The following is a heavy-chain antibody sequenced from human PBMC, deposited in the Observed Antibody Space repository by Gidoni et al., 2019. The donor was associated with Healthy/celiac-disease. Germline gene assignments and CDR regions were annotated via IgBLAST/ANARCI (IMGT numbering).Heavy chain of an antibody. CDR1: GFPFSSYS. J-gene: IGHJ4*02. V-gene: IGHV3-21*01. CDR2: ISSSSSYI. Sequence: EVQLVESGGGLVKPGGSLRLSCAASGFPFSSYSMNWVRQAPGKGLEWVSSISSSSSYIYYADSVKGRFTISRDNAKNSLYLQMNSLRAEDTAVYYCARAGYGSGTYYFDYWGQGTLVTVSS. CDR3: ARAGYGSGTYYFDY. D-gene: IGHD3-10*01.